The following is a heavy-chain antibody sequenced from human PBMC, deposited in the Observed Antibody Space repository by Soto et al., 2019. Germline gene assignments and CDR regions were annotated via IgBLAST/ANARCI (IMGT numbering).Heavy chain of an antibody. V-gene: IGHV5-51*01. CDR3: ARHGGYCSSTSCYIRGYYYYYGMDV. CDR1: GYSFTSYW. Sequence: GESLKISCKGSGYSFTSYWIGWVRQMPGQGLEWMGIIYPGDSDTRYSPSFQGQVTISADKSIRTAYLQWSSLKASDTAMYYCARHGGYCSSTSCYIRGYYYYYGMDVWGQGTTVTVSS. J-gene: IGHJ6*02. D-gene: IGHD2-2*02. CDR2: IYPGDSDT.